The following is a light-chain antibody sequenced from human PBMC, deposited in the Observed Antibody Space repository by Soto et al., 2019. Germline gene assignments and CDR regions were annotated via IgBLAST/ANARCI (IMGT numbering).Light chain of an antibody. J-gene: IGLJ1*01. V-gene: IGLV2-14*01. CDR2: EVS. CDR1: SSDVDTYKY. Sequence: QSALTQPASVSGSPGQSITISCTGTSSDVDTYKYVSWYQQHPGKAPKLMIYEVSYRPSGVSDRFSGSKSGNTASLTISGLQAEDEADYYCSSYSSSATPYVFGTGTKLTVL. CDR3: SSYSSSATPYV.